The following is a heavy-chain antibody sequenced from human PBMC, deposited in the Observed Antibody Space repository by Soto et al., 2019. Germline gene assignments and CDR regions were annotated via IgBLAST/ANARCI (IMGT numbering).Heavy chain of an antibody. CDR3: ARGRYGEY. CDR1: GYAFTTYG. CDR2: ISAHNGNT. V-gene: IGHV1-18*01. Sequence: QVHLVQSGAEVKKPGASVKVSCQGSGYAFTTYGITWVRQAPGQGLEWMGWISAHNGNTNHAQKLQGRVTVTRDTSTSTAYMELRSLRYDDTAVYYCARGRYGEYWGQEALVTVSS. J-gene: IGHJ4*02. D-gene: IGHD3-10*01.